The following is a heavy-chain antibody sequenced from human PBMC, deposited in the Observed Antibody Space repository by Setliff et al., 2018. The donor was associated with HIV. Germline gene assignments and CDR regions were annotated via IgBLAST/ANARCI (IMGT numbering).Heavy chain of an antibody. CDR2: IDHTGST. Sequence: SETLSLTCAVYGGSFSGYYWSWIRQPPGKGLEWLGEIDHTGSTNYNLSLKSRITMSADPSKNQFSLKVRSVVAADPALYYCARGRNYGSPYFYYMDVWATGTTVTVSS. J-gene: IGHJ6*03. CDR1: GGSFSGYY. CDR3: ARGRNYGSPYFYYMDV. D-gene: IGHD3-10*01. V-gene: IGHV4-34*01.